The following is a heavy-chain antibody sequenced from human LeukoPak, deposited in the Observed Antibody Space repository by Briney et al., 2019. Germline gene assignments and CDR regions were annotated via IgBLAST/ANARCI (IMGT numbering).Heavy chain of an antibody. CDR3: AREGMLRYSSGWYSGIPFVWFDP. CDR1: GGSISSGSYY. J-gene: IGHJ5*02. D-gene: IGHD6-19*01. CDR2: IYTSGST. V-gene: IGHV4-61*02. Sequence: SQALSLTCTVSGGSISSGSYYLSWIRHPAGKGLEWIGRIYTSGSTNYNPSLKSRVTISVDTSKNQFSLKLSSVTAADTAVYYCAREGMLRYSSGWYSGIPFVWFDPWGQGTLVAVSS.